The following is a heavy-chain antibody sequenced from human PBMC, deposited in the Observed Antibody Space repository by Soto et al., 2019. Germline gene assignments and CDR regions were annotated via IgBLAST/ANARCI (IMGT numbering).Heavy chain of an antibody. D-gene: IGHD5-12*01. J-gene: IGHJ4*02. Sequence: GGSLRLSCAPSGFTVSSHYMSWVRQAPGKGLEWVSRIKGDGSETNYADSVKGRFTISRDNAKNTLYLQLNSLRAEDTAVYYCLRGNSGYGNFDYWGQGTRVTVSS. CDR1: GFTVSSHY. CDR2: IKGDGSET. CDR3: LRGNSGYGNFDY. V-gene: IGHV3-74*01.